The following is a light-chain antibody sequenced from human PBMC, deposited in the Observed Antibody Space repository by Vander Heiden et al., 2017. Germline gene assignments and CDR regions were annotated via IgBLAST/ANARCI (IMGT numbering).Light chain of an antibody. Sequence: QPVLTQEPSLSASPGGTVPLTCASRAGAGTSGNFPNWCQQKTGQVHRALIYSTTNKHAWTPARFSGSLLGDKAALTLAGVQPEDEADYYCRRYYGSSVIFGGGTRLTVL. CDR1: AGAGTSGNF. CDR2: STT. J-gene: IGLJ2*01. V-gene: IGLV7-43*01. CDR3: RRYYGSSVI.